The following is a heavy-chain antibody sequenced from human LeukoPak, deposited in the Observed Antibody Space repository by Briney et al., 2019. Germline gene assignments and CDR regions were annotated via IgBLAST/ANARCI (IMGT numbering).Heavy chain of an antibody. CDR3: AREQSGTRGWYTVDY. J-gene: IGHJ4*02. CDR2: IRPDGDRT. Sequence: PGGSLRLSCAASGFTFSTYAITWVRQGPGEGLEWASAIRPDGDRTYYANSVRGRFTISRDNSKDTVYLQINGLRVEDTAVYYCAREQSGTRGWYTVDYWGQGTLVTVSS. D-gene: IGHD6-19*01. CDR1: GFTFSTYA. V-gene: IGHV3-23*01.